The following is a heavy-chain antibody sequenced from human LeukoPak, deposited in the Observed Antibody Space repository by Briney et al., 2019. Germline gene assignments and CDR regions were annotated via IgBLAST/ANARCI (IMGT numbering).Heavy chain of an antibody. D-gene: IGHD5-18*01. Sequence: GGSVRLSCAASGFTFSSYSRSWVRQPPGKGLGWVSSISSSSSYIYYADSVTGRFTISRDNAKNSLYLQMNTLRAQDTAVYYCAREASGYSYYYADWGQGTLVTVSS. CDR3: AREASGYSYYYAD. V-gene: IGHV3-21*01. J-gene: IGHJ4*02. CDR2: ISSSSSYI. CDR1: GFTFSSYS.